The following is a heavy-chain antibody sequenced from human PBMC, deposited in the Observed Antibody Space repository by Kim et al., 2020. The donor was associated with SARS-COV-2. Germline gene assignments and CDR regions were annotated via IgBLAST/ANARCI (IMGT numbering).Heavy chain of an antibody. CDR3: AKGGVNLGDY. CDR2: T. V-gene: IGHV3-23*01. J-gene: IGHJ4*02. Sequence: TPYPKPVKARFTNSRENSKNTLSLQMNSLRVEDTAVYYCAKGGVNLGDYWGQGTLVTVSS. D-gene: IGHD1-26*01.